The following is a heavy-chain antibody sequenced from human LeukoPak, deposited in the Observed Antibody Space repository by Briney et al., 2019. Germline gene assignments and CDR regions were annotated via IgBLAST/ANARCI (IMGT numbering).Heavy chain of an antibody. CDR3: ASMRDGYNWAANY. V-gene: IGHV1-8*02. J-gene: IGHJ4*02. CDR2: INPNSGNT. D-gene: IGHD5-24*01. Sequence: ASVKVSCKASGYTFTGYYMHWVRQAPGQGLEWMGRINPNSGNTGYAQKFQGRVTMTRNTSISTAYMELSSLRSEDTAVYYCASMRDGYNWAANYWGQGTLVTVSS. CDR1: GYTFTGYY.